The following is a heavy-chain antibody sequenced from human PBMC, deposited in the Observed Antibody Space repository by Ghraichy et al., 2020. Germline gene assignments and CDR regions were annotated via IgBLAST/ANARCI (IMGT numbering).Heavy chain of an antibody. CDR2: IKPDGSDK. Sequence: GSLRLSCSTSGFTFRNYWMTWVRQPPGKALEWVANIKPDGSDKYYVDSVKGRFTISRDNSKNSLYLQMNSLRAEDTAFYYCARGRDYDLLGRVPPFDPWGQGTLVTVSS. CDR3: ARGRDYDLLGRVPPFDP. J-gene: IGHJ5*02. V-gene: IGHV3-7*01. CDR1: GFTFRNYW. D-gene: IGHD4-17*01.